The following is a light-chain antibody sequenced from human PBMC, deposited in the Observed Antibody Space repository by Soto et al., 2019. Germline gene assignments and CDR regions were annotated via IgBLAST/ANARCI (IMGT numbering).Light chain of an antibody. CDR2: DAS. CDR1: QSVSSNY. CDR3: QQYGSLPKT. J-gene: IGKJ1*01. V-gene: IGKV3-20*01. Sequence: EIVLTQSPGTLSLSPWERATLSCRASQSVSSNYLAWYQQKPGQAPRLLIYDASSRATGIPDRFSGSGSGTGFTLTISRLEPEDFAVFYCQQYGSLPKTFGQGTKVDIK.